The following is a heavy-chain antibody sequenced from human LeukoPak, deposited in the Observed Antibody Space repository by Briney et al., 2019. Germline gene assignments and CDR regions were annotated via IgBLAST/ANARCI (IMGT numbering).Heavy chain of an antibody. J-gene: IGHJ4*02. CDR1: GFTFSSYR. CDR2: IWYDGSTK. Sequence: GGSLRLSCAASGFTFSSYRMHWVRQAPGKGLEWVAVIWYDGSTKYYTDSVKGRFTISRDNSKNTLYLQMNSLRAEDTAVYYCARERGNGYDSPFDYWGQGTLVTVSS. D-gene: IGHD5-12*01. CDR3: ARERGNGYDSPFDY. V-gene: IGHV3-33*08.